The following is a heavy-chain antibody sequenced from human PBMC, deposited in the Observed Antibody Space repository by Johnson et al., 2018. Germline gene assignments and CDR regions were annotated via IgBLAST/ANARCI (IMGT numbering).Heavy chain of an antibody. CDR2: IYYTGSA. J-gene: IGHJ6*04. D-gene: IGHD3-10*01. CDR1: GGSIGSHY. CDR3: ARSLSPPYGHIYNYYGMDV. Sequence: QVQLQESGPGLVKPSETLSLTCTVSGGSIGSHYWNWIRQPPRKGLEWIGCIYYTGSAKYNTPLRSRATISVDTSKNQFSLDLISVTAADTAVYYCARSLSPPYGHIYNYYGMDVGGKGTTGTVSP. V-gene: IGHV4-59*11.